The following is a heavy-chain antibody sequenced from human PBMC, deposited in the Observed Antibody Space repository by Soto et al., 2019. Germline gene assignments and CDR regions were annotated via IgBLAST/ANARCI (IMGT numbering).Heavy chain of an antibody. CDR1: GFTFSTYA. CDR2: VSYDGSNE. Sequence: QVQLVESGGGVVQPGRSLRLSCAASGFTFSTYAMHWVRQAPGKGLEWVAAVSYDGSNEYFADSVQGRFSISRDDSKTTLFLQINSLRPEETAVYYCTRGGEGDYGVQGCDYWGQGSLVIVSS. D-gene: IGHD4-17*01. V-gene: IGHV3-30-3*01. J-gene: IGHJ4*02. CDR3: TRGGEGDYGVQGCDY.